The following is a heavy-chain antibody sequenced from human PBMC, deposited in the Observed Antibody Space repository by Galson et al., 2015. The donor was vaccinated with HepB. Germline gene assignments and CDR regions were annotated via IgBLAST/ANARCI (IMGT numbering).Heavy chain of an antibody. Sequence: SLRLSCAASGFTFSSYWMSWVRQAPGKGLEWVANIKQDGSEKYYVDSVKGRFTISRDNAKNSLYLQMNSLRAEDTAVYYCAGRPRDGYNMGYLHAFDIWGQGTMVTVSS. CDR1: GFTFSSYW. V-gene: IGHV3-7*03. D-gene: IGHD5-24*01. CDR3: AGRPRDGYNMGYLHAFDI. CDR2: IKQDGSEK. J-gene: IGHJ3*02.